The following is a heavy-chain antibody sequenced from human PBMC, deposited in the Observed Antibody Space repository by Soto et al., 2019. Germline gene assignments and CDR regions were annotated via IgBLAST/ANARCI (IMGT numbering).Heavy chain of an antibody. D-gene: IGHD2-2*01. CDR3: ARDQGDTSIDCISTSCYAGNNWFDP. Sequence: GASVKVSCKASGYTFTSFYMHWVRQAPGQGLEWMGIINPSGGSTSYAQKFQGRVTMTRDTSTSTVYMELSSLRSEDTAVYYCARDQGDTSIDCISTSCYAGNNWFDPWGQGTLVTVS. V-gene: IGHV1-46*01. CDR1: GYTFTSFY. J-gene: IGHJ5*02. CDR2: INPSGGST.